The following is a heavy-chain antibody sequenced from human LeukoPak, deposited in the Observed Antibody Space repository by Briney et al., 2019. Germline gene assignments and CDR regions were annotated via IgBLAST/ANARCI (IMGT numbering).Heavy chain of an antibody. CDR3: AREINYYDSSGYSIYFDY. J-gene: IGHJ4*02. D-gene: IGHD3-22*01. CDR2: IIPIFGTA. Sequence: ASVKVSCKASGGTFSSYAISWVRQAPGQGLEWMGGIIPIFGTANYAQKFQGRVTITADESTSTAYMELSSLRSEDTAVYYCAREINYYDSSGYSIYFDYWGQGTVVTVSS. V-gene: IGHV1-69*13. CDR1: GGTFSSYA.